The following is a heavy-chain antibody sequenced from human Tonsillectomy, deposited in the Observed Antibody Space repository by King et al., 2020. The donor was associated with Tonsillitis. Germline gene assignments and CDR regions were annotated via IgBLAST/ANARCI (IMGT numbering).Heavy chain of an antibody. J-gene: IGHJ6*03. CDR3: AGEEDTAMAYYMDV. D-gene: IGHD5-18*01. Sequence: VQLVESGAEVKKPGSSVKVSCKASGDTFSSYSINWVRQAPGQGLDWMGGTIPLFGTANYAQKFQGRVTLIADDSTRTDYMELSSLGSEDTAVYYCAGEEDTAMAYYMDVWGKGTTVTVSS. CDR1: GDTFSSYS. CDR2: TIPLFGTA. V-gene: IGHV1-69*01.